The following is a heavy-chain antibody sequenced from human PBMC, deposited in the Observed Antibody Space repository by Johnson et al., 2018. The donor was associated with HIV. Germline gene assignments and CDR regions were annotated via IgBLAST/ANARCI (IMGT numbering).Heavy chain of an antibody. J-gene: IGHJ3*02. V-gene: IGHV3-30*04. D-gene: IGHD6-6*01. CDR3: ASGVTARAPLLI. Sequence: QVQLVESGGGVVQAGRSLRLSCAASGFTFSSYAMHWVRQAPVKGLEWVAIISNDGTNTYYADSVKGRFTISRDNSRNSVSLQMIILRPKDTAMYYCASGVTARAPLLIWGQGTMVTVSS. CDR2: ISNDGTNT. CDR1: GFTFSSYA.